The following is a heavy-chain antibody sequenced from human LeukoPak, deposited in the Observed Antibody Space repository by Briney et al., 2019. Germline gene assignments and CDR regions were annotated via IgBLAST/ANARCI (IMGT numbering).Heavy chain of an antibody. CDR1: GFTFSSYA. CDR3: AKQLVAARYYYYGMDV. V-gene: IGHV3-23*01. Sequence: PGGSLRLSCAASGFTFSSYAMSWVRQAPGKGLEWVSAISGSGGSTYYADSVKGRLTISRDNSKNTLYLQMNSLRAEDTAVYYCAKQLVAARYYYYGMDVWGQGTTVTVSS. J-gene: IGHJ6*02. CDR2: ISGSGGST. D-gene: IGHD6-6*01.